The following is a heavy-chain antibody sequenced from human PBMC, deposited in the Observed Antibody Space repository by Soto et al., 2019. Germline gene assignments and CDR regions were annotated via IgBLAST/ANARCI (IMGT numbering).Heavy chain of an antibody. CDR3: GGGGVGFGELFAYYYYMDV. Sequence: QVQLVQSGAEVKKPGASVKVSCKASGYTFTSYDINWVRQATGQGLEWMGWMNPNSGNTGYAQMFQGRVTMTRNTSISTAYMELSGLRSEDTAVYYCGGGGVGFGELFAYYYYMDVRGKGTTVTVSS. V-gene: IGHV1-8*01. J-gene: IGHJ6*03. CDR2: MNPNSGNT. D-gene: IGHD3-10*01. CDR1: GYTFTSYD.